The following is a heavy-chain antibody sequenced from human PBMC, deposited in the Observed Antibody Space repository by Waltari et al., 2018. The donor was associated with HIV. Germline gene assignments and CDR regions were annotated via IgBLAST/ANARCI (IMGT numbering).Heavy chain of an antibody. J-gene: IGHJ4*02. Sequence: QVQLVESGGGVVQPGTSLTLSCAVSGFTFSNFALHWVRQSPGNVLWWFAVFCADGVEISYANSVKGRFTISKDSSQKTLDLHLTSLRAEDTALYYCARGYSSSRWIPLYHWGRGTLVTVSS. V-gene: IGHV3-33*01. CDR2: FCADGVEI. CDR3: ARGYSSSRWIPLYH. CDR1: GFTFSNFA. D-gene: IGHD4-4*01.